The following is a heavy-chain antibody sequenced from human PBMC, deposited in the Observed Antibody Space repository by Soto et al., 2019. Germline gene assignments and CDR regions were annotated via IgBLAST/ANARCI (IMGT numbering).Heavy chain of an antibody. V-gene: IGHV4-59*01. D-gene: IGHD5-18*01. CDR3: ARGAADTAMVDS. Sequence: SXGTLSLTCTVSGGSIRSYYWTWIRQPPGKGLEWLGYIFYSGSTFYNPSLKSRVTISIHTSKSQFSLQLTSVTAADTAVYYCARGAADTAMVDSWGQGTLVTVSS. CDR1: GGSIRSYY. J-gene: IGHJ4*02. CDR2: IFYSGST.